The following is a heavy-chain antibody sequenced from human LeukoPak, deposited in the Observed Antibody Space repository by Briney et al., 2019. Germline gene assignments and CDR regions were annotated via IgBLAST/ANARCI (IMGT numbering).Heavy chain of an antibody. CDR1: GYTFTAYY. D-gene: IGHD2-8*01. J-gene: IGHJ4*02. V-gene: IGHV1-2*02. Sequence: ASVKVSCKPSGYTFTAYYIHWVRQAPGQGLEWMGWINPNNGGISYAQKFQGRVTMTRDTSISTAYMELSSLRSDDTAVYYCARGEGVYAIVGESDYWGQGTVVTVSS. CDR2: INPNNGGI. CDR3: ARGEGVYAIVGESDY.